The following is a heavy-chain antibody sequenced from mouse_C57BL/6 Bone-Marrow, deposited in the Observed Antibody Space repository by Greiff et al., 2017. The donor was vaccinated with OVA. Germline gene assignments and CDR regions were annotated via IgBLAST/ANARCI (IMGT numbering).Heavy chain of an antibody. J-gene: IGHJ2*01. D-gene: IGHD1-1*01. CDR3: ARIPVVYFDC. CDR1: GYTFTSYW. V-gene: IGHV1-50*01. Sequence: QVQLQQPGAELVKPGASVKLSCKASGYTFTSYWMQWVKQRPGQGLEWIGEIDPSDSYTNYNQKFKGKATLTVDTSSSTAYMQLSSLTSEDSAVYYCARIPVVYFDCWGQGTTLTVSA. CDR2: IDPSDSYT.